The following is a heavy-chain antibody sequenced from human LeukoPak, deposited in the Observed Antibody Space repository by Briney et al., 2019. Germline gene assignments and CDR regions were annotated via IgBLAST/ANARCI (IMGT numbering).Heavy chain of an antibody. CDR1: GFTFSSYW. J-gene: IGHJ4*02. V-gene: IGHV3-74*01. CDR2: INSDGSST. Sequence: GGSLRLSCAASGFTFSSYWMHWVRQAPGKGLVWVSRINSDGSSTSYADSVKGRFTISRDNAKNTLYLQMNSLKIEDTALYYCMIDVPGGSYPFDYWGQGTLVTVSS. CDR3: MIDVPGGSYPFDY. D-gene: IGHD1-26*01.